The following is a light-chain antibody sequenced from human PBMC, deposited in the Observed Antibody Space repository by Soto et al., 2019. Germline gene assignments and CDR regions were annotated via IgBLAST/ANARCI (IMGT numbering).Light chain of an antibody. V-gene: IGKV3-11*01. CDR2: DAS. Sequence: EILVTQSPATLSLSPGERATLSCRASQSVSSYLAWYQQKPGQAPRLLIYDASNRATGIPARFSGSGSGTDFTLPFSSLDPEDFAVYYCQQRSNWPKTFGQGTKV. CDR3: QQRSNWPKT. CDR1: QSVSSY. J-gene: IGKJ1*01.